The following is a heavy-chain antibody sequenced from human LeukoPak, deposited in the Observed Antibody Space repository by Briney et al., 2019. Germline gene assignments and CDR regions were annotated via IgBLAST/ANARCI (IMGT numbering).Heavy chain of an antibody. Sequence: ASVKVSCKASGYTFTNYATNWVRQAPGQGLEWMGWINTNTGNPTYAQGFTGRFVFSLDTSVSTAYLQISSLKAEDTAVYYCARLQGNVVVVANEVSDYWGQGTLVTVSS. CDR2: INTNTGNP. D-gene: IGHD2-21*01. J-gene: IGHJ4*02. CDR1: GYTFTNYA. CDR3: ARLQGNVVVVANEVSDY. V-gene: IGHV7-4-1*02.